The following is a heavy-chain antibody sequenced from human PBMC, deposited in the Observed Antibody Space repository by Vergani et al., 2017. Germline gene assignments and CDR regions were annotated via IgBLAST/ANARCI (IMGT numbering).Heavy chain of an antibody. J-gene: IGHJ4*02. CDR1: GYTFSNYY. D-gene: IGHD3-9*01. Sequence: QVQVVQSGAEVKKSGASVKVSCKTSGYTFSNYYMPWVRQAPGQGLEWMGIINPSGGHTNYAQKFQGRVTMTRDTSKSTDYMELSSLRSEDTAIYYCARGDYGILTGYRYWGQGTLVTVSA. CDR3: ARGDYGILTGYRY. V-gene: IGHV1-46*03. CDR2: INPSGGHT.